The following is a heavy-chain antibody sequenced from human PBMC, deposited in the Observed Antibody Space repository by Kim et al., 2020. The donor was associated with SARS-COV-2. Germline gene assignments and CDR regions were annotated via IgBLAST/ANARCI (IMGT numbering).Heavy chain of an antibody. D-gene: IGHD3-9*01. CDR3: ARSPNRPFDI. CDR1: GFTFNLFP. J-gene: IGHJ4*02. Sequence: GGSLRLFCAASGFTFNLFPMHWIRQAPGKGLEWVTVISYDGGHKYYADSVKGRFSISRDNSKNTLYLQMNSLSAEDTAVYYCARSPNRPFDIWGQGTLVT. CDR2: ISYDGGHK. V-gene: IGHV3-30*04.